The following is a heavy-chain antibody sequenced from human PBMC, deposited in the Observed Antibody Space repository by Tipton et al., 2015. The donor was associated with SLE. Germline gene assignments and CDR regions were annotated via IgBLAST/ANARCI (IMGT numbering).Heavy chain of an antibody. Sequence: LRLSCAVYGGSFSGYYWTWIRQPPGKGLEWIGDINHSGSTNYNPSLNSRATMSVDTSKNQFSLKLISVTAADTAVYYCARELDAFDIWGQGTMVTVSS. CDR1: GGSFSGYY. CDR2: INHSGST. V-gene: IGHV4-34*01. J-gene: IGHJ3*02. D-gene: IGHD4-23*01. CDR3: ARELDAFDI.